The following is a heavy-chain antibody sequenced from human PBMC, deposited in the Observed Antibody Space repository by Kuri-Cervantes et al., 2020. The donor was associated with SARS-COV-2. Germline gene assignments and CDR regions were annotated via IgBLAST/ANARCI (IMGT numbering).Heavy chain of an antibody. J-gene: IGHJ2*01. CDR2: IYPADSDT. Sequence: GESLKISCKGSGYSFTNYWIGWVRQMPGKGLEWMGIIYPADSDTRYSPSFQGQVTISADKSISTAYLQWSSLKASDTAVYYCARPLYSNYDLVFWYFDLWGRGTLVTVS. CDR1: GYSFTNYW. V-gene: IGHV5-51*01. D-gene: IGHD4-11*01. CDR3: ARPLYSNYDLVFWYFDL.